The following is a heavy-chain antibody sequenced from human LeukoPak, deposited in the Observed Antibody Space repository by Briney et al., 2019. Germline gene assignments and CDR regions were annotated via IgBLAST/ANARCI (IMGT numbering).Heavy chain of an antibody. V-gene: IGHV3-33*01. CDR1: GFTFSSYG. D-gene: IGHD6-19*01. CDR3: ARVLGDRGWYLGWFDP. Sequence: GRSLRLSCAASGFTFSSYGMHWVRQAPGKGLEWVAVIWYDGSDKYYADSVKGRFTISRDNSKNTLYLQMNSLRVEDTAVYYCARVLGDRGWYLGWFDPWGQGTLVTVSS. CDR2: IWYDGSDK. J-gene: IGHJ5*02.